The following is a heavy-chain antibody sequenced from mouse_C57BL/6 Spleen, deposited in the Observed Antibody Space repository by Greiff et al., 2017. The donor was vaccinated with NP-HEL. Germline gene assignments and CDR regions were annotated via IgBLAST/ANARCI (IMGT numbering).Heavy chain of an antibody. CDR3: ERDKGNYDAMDY. CDR1: GFTFSSYA. D-gene: IGHD2-1*01. Sequence: EVHLVESGGGLVKPGGSLKLSCAASGFTFSSYAMSWVRQTPEKRLEWVATISDGGSYTYYPDNVKGRFTISRDNAKNNLYLQMSHLKSEDTAMYYCERDKGNYDAMDYWGQGTSVTVSS. CDR2: ISDGGSYT. J-gene: IGHJ4*01. V-gene: IGHV5-4*01.